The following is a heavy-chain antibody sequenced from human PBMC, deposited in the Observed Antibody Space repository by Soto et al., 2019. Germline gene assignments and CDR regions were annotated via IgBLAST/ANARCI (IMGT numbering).Heavy chain of an antibody. Sequence: GGSLRLSCAASGFTFSSYSMNWVRQAPGKGLEWVSSISSSSSYIYYADSVKGRFTISRDNAKNSLYLQMNSLRAEDTAVYYCARRGSGAKAPITMVRGVTYYFDYWGQGTLVTVSS. J-gene: IGHJ4*02. CDR1: GFTFSSYS. D-gene: IGHD3-10*01. V-gene: IGHV3-21*01. CDR2: ISSSSSYI. CDR3: ARRGSGAKAPITMVRGVTYYFDY.